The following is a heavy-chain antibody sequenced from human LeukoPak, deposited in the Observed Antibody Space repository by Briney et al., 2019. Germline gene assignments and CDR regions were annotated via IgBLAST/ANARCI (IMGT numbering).Heavy chain of an antibody. V-gene: IGHV3-74*01. J-gene: IGHJ4*02. D-gene: IGHD1-26*01. Sequence: GGSLRLSCAASGLTFRSYWMHWVRQAPGKGLVWVSRINSDGRSTGYADSVKGRFTISRDNAKNSLYLQMNSLRDEDTAVYYCARDRGNYYVDYWGQGTLVTVSS. CDR1: GLTFRSYW. CDR3: ARDRGNYYVDY. CDR2: INSDGRST.